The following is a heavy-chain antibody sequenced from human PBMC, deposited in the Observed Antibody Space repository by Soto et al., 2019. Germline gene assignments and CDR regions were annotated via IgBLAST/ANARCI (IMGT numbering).Heavy chain of an antibody. CDR3: ARPTQYCSAGTCYSCASDY. J-gene: IGHJ4*02. V-gene: IGHV3-11*01. Sequence: QVQVVESGGGLVRPGGSLRLSCAATGFTFSDYYMSWIRQAPGKGLEWLADISETAGTVHYADSVKGRFSISRDNARNSLFLQLNSLRVEDTAVYYCARPTQYCSAGTCYSCASDYWGQGTLVTVSS. CDR1: GFTFSDYY. D-gene: IGHD2-15*01. CDR2: ISETAGTV.